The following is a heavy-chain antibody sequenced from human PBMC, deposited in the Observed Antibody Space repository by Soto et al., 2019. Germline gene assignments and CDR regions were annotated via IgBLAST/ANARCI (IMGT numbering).Heavy chain of an antibody. J-gene: IGHJ4*02. CDR1: GGFISSYY. Sequence: SGTLSVTCTVSGGFISSYYWSWIRQPPGKGLEWIAYIHYSGSTNYNPSLKSRVTKSLDTSKNQFSLKLYSGTAADTAVYYCANYDSGDYGIDYWGQGTLVTVSS. D-gene: IGHD3-22*01. CDR2: IHYSGST. V-gene: IGHV4-59*01. CDR3: ANYDSGDYGIDY.